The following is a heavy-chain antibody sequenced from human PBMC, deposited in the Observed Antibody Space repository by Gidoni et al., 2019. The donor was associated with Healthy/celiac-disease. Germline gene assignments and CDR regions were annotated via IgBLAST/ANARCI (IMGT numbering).Heavy chain of an antibody. CDR2: LYSSGST. Sequence: EVQLVESGGGLIQPGGSLRLSCAASGFTVSSTYMSWVRQAPGKGLEWVSILYSSGSTYYADSVKGRFTISRDNSKNTLYHQMNSLRAEDTAVYYCARDESGEYFFDYWGQGTLVTVSS. CDR3: ARDESGEYFFDY. CDR1: GFTVSSTY. D-gene: IGHD3-3*01. J-gene: IGHJ4*02. V-gene: IGHV3-53*01.